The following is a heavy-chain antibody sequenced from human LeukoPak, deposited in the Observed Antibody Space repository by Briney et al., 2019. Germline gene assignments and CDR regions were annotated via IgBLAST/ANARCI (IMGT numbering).Heavy chain of an antibody. CDR3: ARSSLDFGVVTVPNWFDP. V-gene: IGHV1-69*04. D-gene: IGHD3-3*01. J-gene: IGHJ5*02. CDR1: GGTFSSYA. Sequence: GASVKVSCKASGGTFSSYAISWVRQAPGQGLEWMGRIIPILGIANYAQKFQGRVTITADKSTSTAYMELSSLRSEDTAVYYCARSSLDFGVVTVPNWFDPWGQGTLVTVSS. CDR2: IIPILGIA.